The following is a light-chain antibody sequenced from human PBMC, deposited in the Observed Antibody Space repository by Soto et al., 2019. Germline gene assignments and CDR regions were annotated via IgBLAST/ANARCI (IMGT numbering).Light chain of an antibody. CDR2: GAS. CDR3: QQAT. J-gene: IGKJ4*01. V-gene: IGKV3-20*01. CDR1: QSVSSSY. Sequence: EIVLTQSPGTLSLSPGERATLSCRASQSVSSSYLAWYQQKPGQAPRLLIYGASSRATGIPDRFSGSGSGTDFTLTISRLEPEDFAVYYCQQATFGGGTKVEIK.